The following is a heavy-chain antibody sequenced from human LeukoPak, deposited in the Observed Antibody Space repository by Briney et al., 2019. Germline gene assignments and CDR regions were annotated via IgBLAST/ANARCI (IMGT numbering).Heavy chain of an antibody. Sequence: SETLSLICNVTGDSIRSYHWSWIRQPPGKGLEWMGYIFHSGSPHYHPSLKSRLTIGLDTSKNQISLKLGSVTAADTAMYHCARHSQSYGPYNWFDSWGQGTLVTFSS. J-gene: IGHJ5*01. CDR3: ARHSQSYGPYNWFDS. D-gene: IGHD5-18*01. V-gene: IGHV4-59*08. CDR2: IFHSGSP. CDR1: GDSIRSYH.